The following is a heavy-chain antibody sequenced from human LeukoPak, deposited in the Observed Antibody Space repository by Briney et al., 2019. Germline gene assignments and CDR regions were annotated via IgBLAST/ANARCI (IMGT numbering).Heavy chain of an antibody. Sequence: GGSLRLSCAASGLTFGYYWMSWVRQAPGKGLEWVANIKGDGSDKYYVDSVKGRFTISRDNAKNSLYLQMNSLRAEDTAVYYCARYLYDSSSLDYWGQGTLVTVSS. D-gene: IGHD3-22*01. CDR2: IKGDGSDK. V-gene: IGHV3-7*05. CDR3: ARYLYDSSSLDY. CDR1: GLTFGYYW. J-gene: IGHJ4*02.